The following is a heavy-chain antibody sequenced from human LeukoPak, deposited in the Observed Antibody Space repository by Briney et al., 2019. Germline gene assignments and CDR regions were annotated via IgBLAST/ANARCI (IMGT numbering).Heavy chain of an antibody. D-gene: IGHD2-2*01. Sequence: PSETLSLTCAVYGGSFSGYYWSWIRQPPGKGLEWIGEINHSGSTNYNPSLKSRVTISVDTSKNQFSLKLSSVTAADTAVYYCARGRRQSYQLRNGYYYYYYGMDVWGQGITVTVSS. CDR1: GGSFSGYY. CDR3: ARGRRQSYQLRNGYYYYYYGMDV. CDR2: INHSGST. V-gene: IGHV4-34*01. J-gene: IGHJ6*02.